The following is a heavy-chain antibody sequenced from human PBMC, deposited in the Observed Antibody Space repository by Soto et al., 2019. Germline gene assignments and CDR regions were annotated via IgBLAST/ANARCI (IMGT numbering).Heavy chain of an antibody. J-gene: IGHJ4*02. CDR3: AKKVTIYAVDPADY. CDR2: MSGSGDDA. V-gene: IGHV3-23*01. CDR1: GFTFSNYG. Sequence: LRLSCAASGFTFSNYGMSWVRQAPGKGLEWVSVMSGSGDDAYYADSVKGRFTISRDNSKNMLYLQMNSLRAEDTAVYFCAKKVTIYAVDPADYWGQGTQVTVSS. D-gene: IGHD3-3*01.